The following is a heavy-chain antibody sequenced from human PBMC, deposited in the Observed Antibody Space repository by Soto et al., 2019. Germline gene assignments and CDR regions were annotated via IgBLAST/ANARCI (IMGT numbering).Heavy chain of an antibody. CDR1: GGTFSSYA. D-gene: IGHD1-26*01. CDR2: IIPIFGTA. Sequence: QVQLVQSGAEVKKPGSSVKVSCKASGGTFSSYAISWVRQAPGQGLEWMGGIIPIFGTANYAQKFQGRVTITADESTSTAYLELSSMRSEDTAVYYCASNRELLRYFDYSGEGTLLTLSS. V-gene: IGHV1-69*01. CDR3: ASNRELLRYFDY. J-gene: IGHJ4*02.